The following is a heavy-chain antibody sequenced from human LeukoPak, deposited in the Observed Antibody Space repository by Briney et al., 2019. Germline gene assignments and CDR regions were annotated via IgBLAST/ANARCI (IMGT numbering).Heavy chain of an antibody. D-gene: IGHD3-9*01. CDR1: GYTFTSYG. Sequence: ASVKVSCKASGYTFTSYGISWVRQAPGQGFEYMGWININTEIPTYAQGFTGRFVFSLDTSISTAYLQITSLQAEDTAVYYCARGTDLTGSFSANYWGQGTLATVSS. CDR3: ARGTDLTGSFSANY. J-gene: IGHJ4*02. V-gene: IGHV7-4-1*02. CDR2: ININTEIP.